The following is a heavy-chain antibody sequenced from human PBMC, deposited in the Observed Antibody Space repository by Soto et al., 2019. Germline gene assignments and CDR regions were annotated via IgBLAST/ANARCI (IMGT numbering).Heavy chain of an antibody. CDR2: IYPGDSDT. V-gene: IGHV5-51*01. Sequence: PGESLKISCKGSGYSFTNYWIGWVRQMPGNGLEWMGIIYPGDSDTRYSPSFQGQVTISADKSISTAYLQWSSLKASDTAIYYCAASIFYYGMDVWGQGTTVTSP. CDR1: GYSFTNYW. J-gene: IGHJ6*02. CDR3: AASIFYYGMDV.